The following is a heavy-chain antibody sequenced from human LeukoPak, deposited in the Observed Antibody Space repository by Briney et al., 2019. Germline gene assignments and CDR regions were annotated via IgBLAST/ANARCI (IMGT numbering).Heavy chain of an antibody. D-gene: IGHD3-10*01. V-gene: IGHV3-23*01. CDR3: ANDYGLGSYSRY. Sequence: GGSLRLSCAASGFTFSSYDMTWVRQAPGKGLEWVSAISGSGRSTYYADSVKGRFTISRDNSKSTLYLQMSSLRAEDTAVYYCANDYGLGSYSRYWGQGTLVTVSS. CDR2: ISGSGRST. J-gene: IGHJ4*02. CDR1: GFTFSSYD.